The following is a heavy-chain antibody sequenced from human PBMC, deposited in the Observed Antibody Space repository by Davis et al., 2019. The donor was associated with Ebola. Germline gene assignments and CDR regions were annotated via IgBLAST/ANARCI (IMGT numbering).Heavy chain of an antibody. CDR1: GYSFTSYW. D-gene: IGHD3-22*01. J-gene: IGHJ6*02. V-gene: IGHV5-51*01. CDR3: AKGGYYDSSGYPYGMDV. Sequence: KVSCKGSGYSFTSYWIGWVRQMPGKGLEWMGIIYPGDSDTRYSPSFQGQVTISADKSISTAYLQWSSLKASDTAMYYCAKGGYYDSSGYPYGMDVWGQGTTVTVSS. CDR2: IYPGDSDT.